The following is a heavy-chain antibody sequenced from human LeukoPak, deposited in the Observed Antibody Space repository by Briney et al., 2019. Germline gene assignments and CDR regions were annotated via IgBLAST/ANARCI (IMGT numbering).Heavy chain of an antibody. CDR2: ISSAGTNK. V-gene: IGHV3-30*04. CDR3: ARGQKGWLYQGDAFDI. D-gene: IGHD2-2*01. CDR1: GFTFSSYA. J-gene: IGHJ3*02. Sequence: GRSLRLSCAASGFTFSSYAMHWVRQAPGKGLKLVAVISSAGTNKYFADSVKGRFTISRDNSKNTLYLQMNSLRAEDTALYYCARGQKGWLYQGDAFDIWGQGTLVTVSS.